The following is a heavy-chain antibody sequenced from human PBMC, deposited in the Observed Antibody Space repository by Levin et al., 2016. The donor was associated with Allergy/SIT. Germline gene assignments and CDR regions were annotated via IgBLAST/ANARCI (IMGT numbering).Heavy chain of an antibody. CDR2: ISGSGGST. D-gene: IGHD3-10*01. CDR1: GFTFSSYA. J-gene: IGHJ6*02. Sequence: GGSLRLSCAASGFTFSSYAMSWVRQAPGKGLEWVSAISGSGGSTYYADSVKGRFTISRDNSKNTLYLQMNSLRAEDTAVYYCAKFLGYGSGSLYYYYGMDVWGQGTTVTVSS. V-gene: IGHV3-23*01. CDR3: AKFLGYGSGSLYYYYGMDV.